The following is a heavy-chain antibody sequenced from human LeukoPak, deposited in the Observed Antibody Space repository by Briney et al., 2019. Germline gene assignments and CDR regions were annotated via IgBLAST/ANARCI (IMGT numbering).Heavy chain of an antibody. J-gene: IGHJ3*02. Sequence: PSETLSLTCAVYGGSFSGYYWSWIRQPPGKGLEWIGSVYYSGSTYYNPSLKSRVSISVDTSKNQSSLKLNSLTAADTAVYYCAKSNGYGLIDIWGQGTMVTVSS. CDR2: VYYSGST. V-gene: IGHV4-34*01. CDR3: AKSNGYGLIDI. CDR1: GGSFSGYY. D-gene: IGHD3-22*01.